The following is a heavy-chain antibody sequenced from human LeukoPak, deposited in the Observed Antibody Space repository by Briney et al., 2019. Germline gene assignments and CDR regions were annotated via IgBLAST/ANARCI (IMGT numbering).Heavy chain of an antibody. J-gene: IGHJ4*02. Sequence: SGGSLRLSCAASGFTFSSYAMSWVRQAPGKGLEWVAVISYDGSNKYYADSVKGRFTISRDNSKNTLYLQMNSLRAEDTAVYYCARDRSFLRFLEWLLSHFDYGAQGTLVTVSS. V-gene: IGHV3-30-3*01. CDR1: GFTFSSYA. D-gene: IGHD3-3*01. CDR3: ARDRSFLRFLEWLLSHFDY. CDR2: ISYDGSNK.